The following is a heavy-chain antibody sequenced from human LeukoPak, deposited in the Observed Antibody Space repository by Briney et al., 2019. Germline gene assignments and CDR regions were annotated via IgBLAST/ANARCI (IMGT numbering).Heavy chain of an antibody. CDR3: ASLIYDSSGYYFDK. CDR2: IQYSGST. J-gene: IGHJ4*02. CDR1: GGSISSYH. D-gene: IGHD3-22*01. Sequence: PSETLSLTCTVSGGSISSYHWSWIRQSPGKGLEWMGYIQYSGSTNRNPSLKSRVTISVDTSKHQFSLKLSSVTAADTAVYYCASLIYDSSGYYFDKWGQGTLVTVSS. V-gene: IGHV4-59*08.